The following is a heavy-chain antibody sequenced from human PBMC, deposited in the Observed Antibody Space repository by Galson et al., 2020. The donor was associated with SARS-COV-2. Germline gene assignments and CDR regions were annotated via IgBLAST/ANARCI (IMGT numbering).Heavy chain of an antibody. Sequence: ASVKVSCKASGYSFTSYAISWVRQAPGQGLEWMGWVSGYNGNTNYAQKIQGRITMTTDTSTNTAYMELRTLRSDDTAVYYCARVLIRITIVGVAAFDPWGQGTLVTVSS. J-gene: IGHJ5*02. CDR1: GYSFTSYA. CDR2: VSGYNGNT. V-gene: IGHV1-18*01. D-gene: IGHD3-3*01. CDR3: ARVLIRITIVGVAAFDP.